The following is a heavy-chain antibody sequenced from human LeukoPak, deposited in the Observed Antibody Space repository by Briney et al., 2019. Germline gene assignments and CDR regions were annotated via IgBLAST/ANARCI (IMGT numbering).Heavy chain of an antibody. J-gene: IGHJ4*02. D-gene: IGHD6-13*01. CDR1: GYTFTGYY. CDR2: INPNSGGT. CDR3: ARDLTRAAAGTGY. Sequence: ASVKVSCKASGYTFTGYYMHWARQAPGQGLEWMGWINPNSGGTNYAQKFQGRVTMTRDTSISTAYMELSRLRSDDTAVYYCARDLTRAAAGTGYWGQGTLVTVSS. V-gene: IGHV1-2*02.